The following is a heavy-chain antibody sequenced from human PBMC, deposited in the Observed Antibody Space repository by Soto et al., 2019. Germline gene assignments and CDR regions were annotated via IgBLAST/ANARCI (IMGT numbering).Heavy chain of an antibody. CDR3: AAERAYCSGGSCYSIFSYYYGMDV. J-gene: IGHJ6*02. CDR2: INPNSGNT. Sequence: ASVKVSCKASGYTFTGYYMHWVRQAPGQGLEWMGWINPNSGNTNYAQKFQERVTITRDMSTSTAYMELSSLRSEDTAVYYCAAERAYCSGGSCYSIFSYYYGMDVWGQGTTVTVSS. CDR1: GYTFTGYY. V-gene: IGHV1-2*02. D-gene: IGHD2-15*01.